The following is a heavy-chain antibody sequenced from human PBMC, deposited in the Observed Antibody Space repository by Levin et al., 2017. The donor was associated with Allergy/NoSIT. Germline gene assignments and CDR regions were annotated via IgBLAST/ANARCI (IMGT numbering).Heavy chain of an antibody. CDR3: ARGKGLWFGDLLLGPDDY. V-gene: IGHV4-61*03. CDR2: IYYIGST. D-gene: IGHD3-10*01. J-gene: IGHJ4*02. Sequence: SETLSLTCTVSNDSVNDTSYSWNWIRQPPGKGLEWIGYIYYIGSTNYNPSLKSRVIISKDMSKNHFSLKLNSVTAADTAVYYCARGKGLWFGDLLLGPDDYWGQGILVTVSS. CDR1: NDSVNDTSYS.